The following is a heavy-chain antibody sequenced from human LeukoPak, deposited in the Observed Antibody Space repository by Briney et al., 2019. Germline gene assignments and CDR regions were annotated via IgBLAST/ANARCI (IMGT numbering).Heavy chain of an antibody. J-gene: IGHJ5*02. D-gene: IGHD3-10*01. V-gene: IGHV3-30*18. Sequence: GRSLRLSCAASGFTFSSYGMHWVRQAPGKGLEWVAVISYDGSNKYYADSVKGRFTISRDNSKNTLYLQMNSLRAEDTAVYYCAKDLMRDRWFGESWGQGTLVTVPS. CDR3: AKDLMRDRWFGES. CDR1: GFTFSSYG. CDR2: ISYDGSNK.